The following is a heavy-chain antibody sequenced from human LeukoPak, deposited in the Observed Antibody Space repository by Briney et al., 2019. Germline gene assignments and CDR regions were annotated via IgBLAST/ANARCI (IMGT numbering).Heavy chain of an antibody. D-gene: IGHD1-1*01. Sequence: SETLSLTCTVSGGSISNYYWSWIRQPPGKGLEWIGFIYYSGSTNYNPSLKSRVTISVDTSKNQFSLKVRSVTPADTAVYYCARQGELEVFDYWGQGTLVTVSS. CDR1: GGSISNYY. J-gene: IGHJ4*02. V-gene: IGHV4-59*01. CDR2: IYYSGST. CDR3: ARQGELEVFDY.